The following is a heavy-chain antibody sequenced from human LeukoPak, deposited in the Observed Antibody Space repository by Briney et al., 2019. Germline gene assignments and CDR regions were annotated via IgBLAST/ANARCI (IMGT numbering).Heavy chain of an antibody. CDR2: INHSGST. D-gene: IGHD3-10*01. CDR3: ARLPRITMVRRTPVWFDP. J-gene: IGHJ5*02. V-gene: IGHV4-34*01. CDR1: GGSFSGYY. Sequence: SETLSLTCAVYGGSFSGYYWSWIRQPPGKGLEWIGEINHSGSTNYNPSLKSRVTISVDTSKNQFSLKLSSVTAADTAVYYCARLPRITMVRRTPVWFDPWGQGTLVTVSS.